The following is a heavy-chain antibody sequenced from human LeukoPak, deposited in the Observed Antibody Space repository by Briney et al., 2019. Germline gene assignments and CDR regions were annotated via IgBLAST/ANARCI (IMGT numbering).Heavy chain of an antibody. D-gene: IGHD3-10*01. CDR2: IYYTGST. Sequence: PSETLSLTCTVSGGSVSNGNYYWSWLRQPPGKALEWIGYIYYTGSTNYNPSLEGRVTISVDTSKNQCSVKLSSVTAADTAVYYCARSQNYYGSGDYWSQGTLVTVSS. CDR1: GGSVSNGNYY. CDR3: ARSQNYYGSGDY. J-gene: IGHJ4*02. V-gene: IGHV4-61*01.